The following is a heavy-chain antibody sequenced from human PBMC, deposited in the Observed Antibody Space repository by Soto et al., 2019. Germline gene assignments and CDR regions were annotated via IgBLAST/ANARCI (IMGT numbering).Heavy chain of an antibody. Sequence: QVQLVESGGGVVQPGRSLRLSCAASGFSFSNYVLHWVRQAPGKGLAWVAVMSSGGGNKFYTDSVKGRFTISRDNSKNTLYMQMNSLRTEDTAVYFCARGGEGPFFDNWGQGTLVSVSS. V-gene: IGHV3-30-3*01. CDR2: MSSGGGNK. CDR1: GFSFSNYV. CDR3: ARGGEGPFFDN. D-gene: IGHD3-16*01. J-gene: IGHJ4*02.